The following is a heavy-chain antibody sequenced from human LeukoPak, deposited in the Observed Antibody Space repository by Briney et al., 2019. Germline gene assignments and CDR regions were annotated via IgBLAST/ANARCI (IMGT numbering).Heavy chain of an antibody. CDR3: ARDGGNYSPQDY. J-gene: IGHJ4*02. V-gene: IGHV3-21*01. CDR1: GFTFNIYS. CDR2: IGSSSENI. D-gene: IGHD1-26*01. Sequence: GGSLRLSCAASGFTFNIYSMTWVRQAPGKGLEWVSSIGSSSENIYYADSVRGRFTISRDNARNTLSLQMNSLRAEDTAVYYCARDGGNYSPQDYWGQGTLVTVSS.